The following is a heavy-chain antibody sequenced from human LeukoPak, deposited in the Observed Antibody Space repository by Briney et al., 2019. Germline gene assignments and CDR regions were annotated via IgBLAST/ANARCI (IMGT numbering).Heavy chain of an antibody. Sequence: GGSLRLSCAASGFTFRNYWMHWARQAPGKGLVWVSRINGDGSDISYADFVKGRFTISRDNAKNTLSLQMDSLTDDDTALYYCPGGFGHNWSPFENWGQGTLVAVSS. D-gene: IGHD1-1*01. CDR2: INGDGSDI. CDR3: PGGFGHNWSPFEN. CDR1: GFTFRNYW. J-gene: IGHJ4*02. V-gene: IGHV3-74*01.